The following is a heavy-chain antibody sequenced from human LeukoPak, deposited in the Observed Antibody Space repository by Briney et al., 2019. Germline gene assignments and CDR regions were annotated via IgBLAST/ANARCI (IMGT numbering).Heavy chain of an antibody. CDR2: INWNGGST. D-gene: IGHD2-21*02. Sequence: PGWSLRLSRAASGFTFDDYGMSWVCQAPGKGLECVSGINWNGGSTGYADSVKGRFTISRDSAKNSLYLQMNSLRAEDTALYYCARALHIVVVTANDYWGQGTLVTVSS. CDR3: ARALHIVVVTANDY. V-gene: IGHV3-20*04. CDR1: GFTFDDYG. J-gene: IGHJ4*02.